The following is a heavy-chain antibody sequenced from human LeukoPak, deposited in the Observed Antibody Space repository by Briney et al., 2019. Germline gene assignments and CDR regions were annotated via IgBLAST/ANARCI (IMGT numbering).Heavy chain of an antibody. CDR2: ISGSGDSV. D-gene: IGHD1-1*01. Sequence: GGSLRLSCAASGFTFSNYAMNWVRQAPGKGLEWVSGISGSGDSVYYADSVKGRFTISRDNSKNTLYLQMNSLRAEDTAIYYCAKAQDTFNWYVFTYWGQGPLVTVSS. J-gene: IGHJ4*02. V-gene: IGHV3-23*01. CDR3: AKAQDTFNWYVFTY. CDR1: GFTFSNYA.